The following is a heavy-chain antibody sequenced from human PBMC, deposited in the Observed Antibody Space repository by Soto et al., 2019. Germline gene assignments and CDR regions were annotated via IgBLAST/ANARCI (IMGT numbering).Heavy chain of an antibody. D-gene: IGHD2-2*01. CDR2: IYYSGST. J-gene: IGHJ6*02. CDR1: GGSISSGGYY. V-gene: IGHV4-31*03. CDR3: ARGSRVVPAAWFYYYYGMDV. Sequence: SETLSLTCTVSGGSISSGGYYWSWIRQHPGKGLEWIGYIYYSGSTNYNPSLKSRVTISVDTSKNQFSLKLSSVTAADTAVYYCARGSRVVPAAWFYYYYGMDVWGQGTTVTVSS.